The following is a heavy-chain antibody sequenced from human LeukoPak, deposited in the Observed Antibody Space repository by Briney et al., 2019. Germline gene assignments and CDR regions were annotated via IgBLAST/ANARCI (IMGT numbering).Heavy chain of an antibody. D-gene: IGHD2-15*01. J-gene: IGHJ4*02. CDR3: AKQGCSGGSCYSPT. CDR1: GFTFSSYG. V-gene: IGHV3-30*18. Sequence: GGSLRLSCAASGFTFSSYGMHWVRQAPGKGLEWVAVISYDGSNKYYADSVKGRFTISRDNSKSTLYLQMNSLRAEDTAVYYCAKQGCSGGSCYSPTWGQGTLVTVSS. CDR2: ISYDGSNK.